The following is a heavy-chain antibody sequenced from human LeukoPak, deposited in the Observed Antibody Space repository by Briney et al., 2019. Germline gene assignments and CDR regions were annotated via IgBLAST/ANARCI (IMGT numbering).Heavy chain of an antibody. J-gene: IGHJ3*02. Sequence: GGSPRLSCAASGFTFSSYAMSWVRQAPGKGLEWVSAISGSGGSTYYADSVKGRFTISRDNSKNTLYLQMNSLRAEDTAVYYCAGSRGPHSGEAFDIWGQGTMVTVSS. V-gene: IGHV3-23*01. D-gene: IGHD3-10*01. CDR1: GFTFSSYA. CDR2: ISGSGGST. CDR3: AGSRGPHSGEAFDI.